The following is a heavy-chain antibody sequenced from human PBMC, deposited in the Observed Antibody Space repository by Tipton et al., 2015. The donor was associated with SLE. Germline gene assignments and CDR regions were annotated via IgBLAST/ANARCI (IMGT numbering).Heavy chain of an antibody. CDR1: GASISSHY. CDR2: MYYTGSA. V-gene: IGHV4-59*11. J-gene: IGHJ4*02. D-gene: IGHD6-13*01. Sequence: TLSPTCTVSGASISSHYWSWIRQPPGKGLEWIGYMYYTGSAHYNPSLRNRVTMSLDTSKNQFSLKLNSVTAADTAVYYCARSAGYSSSWAHFDYWGQGTLVTVSS. CDR3: ARSAGYSSSWAHFDY.